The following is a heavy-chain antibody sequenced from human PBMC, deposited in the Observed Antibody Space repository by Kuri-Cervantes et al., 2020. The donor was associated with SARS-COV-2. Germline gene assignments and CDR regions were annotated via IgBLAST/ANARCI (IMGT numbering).Heavy chain of an antibody. D-gene: IGHD3-3*01. CDR3: ARDQYRYPDFWSGYWAAFDI. CDR2: ISSSGGST. CDR1: GFTFSNYA. Sequence: GESLKISCAASGFTFSNYAMHWVRQAPGKGLEYVSSISSSGGSTYYADSVKGRFAISRDNSKNTVYLQMGSLRAEDMAMYYCARDQYRYPDFWSGYWAAFDIWGQGTMVTVSS. J-gene: IGHJ3*02. V-gene: IGHV3-64*02.